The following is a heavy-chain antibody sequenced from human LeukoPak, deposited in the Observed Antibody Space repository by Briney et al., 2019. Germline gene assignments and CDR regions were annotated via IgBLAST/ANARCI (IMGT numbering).Heavy chain of an antibody. CDR1: GFTFSSYA. D-gene: IGHD6-19*01. CDR2: IWYDGSNK. CDR3: ANSGWYTF. Sequence: GGSLRLSCAASGFTFSSYAMSWVRQAPGKGLEWVAVIWYDGSNKYYADSVKGRFTISRDDSKNTLYLQMNSLRVEDSAVYYCANSGWYTFWGQGTLVTVSS. V-gene: IGHV3-33*08. J-gene: IGHJ4*02.